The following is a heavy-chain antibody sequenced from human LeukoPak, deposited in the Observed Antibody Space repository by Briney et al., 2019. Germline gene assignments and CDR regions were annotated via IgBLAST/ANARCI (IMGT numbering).Heavy chain of an antibody. Sequence: GGPLRLSCAASGFTFSSNWMSWVRQATGKGREWVANIRQDGSDKYYMDSVKGRFTISRDNAKNSLSLQMNSLRVEDTAVYYCARDRDCGDGGCYPHFDYWGQGVRVTVYS. CDR2: IRQDGSDK. J-gene: IGHJ4*02. CDR3: ARDRDCGDGGCYPHFDY. CDR1: GFTFSSNW. D-gene: IGHD2-15*01. V-gene: IGHV3-7*01.